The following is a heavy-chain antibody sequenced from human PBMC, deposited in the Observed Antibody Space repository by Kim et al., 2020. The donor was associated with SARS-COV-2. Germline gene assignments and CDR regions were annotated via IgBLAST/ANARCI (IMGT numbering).Heavy chain of an antibody. Sequence: GGSLRLSCAASGFTFSSYAMHWVRQAPGKGLEWVAVISYDGSNKYYADSVKGRFTISRDNSKNTLYLQMNSLRAEDTAVYYCARDHSSSWYGHSYYYGMDVWGQGTTVTVSS. CDR3: ARDHSSSWYGHSYYYGMDV. CDR1: GFTFSSYA. V-gene: IGHV3-30*04. CDR2: ISYDGSNK. D-gene: IGHD6-13*01. J-gene: IGHJ6*02.